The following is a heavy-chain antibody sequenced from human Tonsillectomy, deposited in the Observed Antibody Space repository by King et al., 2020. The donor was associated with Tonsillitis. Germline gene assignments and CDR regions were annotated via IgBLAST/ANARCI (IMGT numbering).Heavy chain of an antibody. Sequence: VQLVESGGGLVQPGRSLRLSCAASRCTFDDYARHWVRQAPGKGLEWVSGISGNSGSRAYADSVKVRFTISRDNAKNSLYLQMNSLRAEDTALYYCAKDYHSSGWEDAFDVWGQGTMVIVSS. CDR1: RCTFDDYA. D-gene: IGHD6-19*01. J-gene: IGHJ3*01. V-gene: IGHV3-9*01. CDR2: ISGNSGSR. CDR3: AKDYHSSGWEDAFDV.